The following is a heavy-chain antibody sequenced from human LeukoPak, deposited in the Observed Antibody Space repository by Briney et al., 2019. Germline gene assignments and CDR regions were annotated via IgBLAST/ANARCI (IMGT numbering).Heavy chain of an antibody. CDR2: ISSSSSTI. CDR3: ARGRFGYDILTGPDY. D-gene: IGHD3-9*01. CDR1: GFTFSSYS. V-gene: IGHV3-48*04. J-gene: IGHJ4*02. Sequence: PGGSLRLSCAASGFTFSSYSMNWVRQAPGKGLEWVSYISSSSSTIYYADSVKGRFTISGDNAKNSLYLQMNSLRAEDTAVYYCARGRFGYDILTGPDYWGQGTLVTVSS.